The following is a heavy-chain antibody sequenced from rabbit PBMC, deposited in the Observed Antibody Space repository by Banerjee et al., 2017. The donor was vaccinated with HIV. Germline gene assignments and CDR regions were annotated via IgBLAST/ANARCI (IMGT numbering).Heavy chain of an antibody. CDR2: IYAGTSGDT. CDR3: ARSGDAGCAYAL. J-gene: IGHJ4*01. CDR1: GFSFSSSCW. Sequence: QEQLVESGGGLVQPGASLTLTCTASGFSFSSSCWICWVRQAPGKGLEWIGCIYAGTSGDTYYASWAKGRFTISKTSSTTVTLQMTSLTAADTATYFCARSGDAGCAYALWGPGTLVTVS. V-gene: IGHV1S45*01. D-gene: IGHD6-1*01.